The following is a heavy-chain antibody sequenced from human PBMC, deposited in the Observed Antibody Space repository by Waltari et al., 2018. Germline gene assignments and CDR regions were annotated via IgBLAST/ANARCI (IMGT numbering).Heavy chain of an antibody. CDR3: ARGRGGKKAGPDY. Sequence: VQLVQSGAEVKKPGATVKISCKVSGYTFTDYYMHWVRQATGQGLEWMGWMNPNSGNTGYAQKFQGRVTITRNTSISTAYMELSSLRSEDTAVYYCARGRGGKKAGPDYWGQGTLVTVSS. CDR1: GYTFTDYY. D-gene: IGHD2-15*01. V-gene: IGHV1-8*03. J-gene: IGHJ4*02. CDR2: MNPNSGNT.